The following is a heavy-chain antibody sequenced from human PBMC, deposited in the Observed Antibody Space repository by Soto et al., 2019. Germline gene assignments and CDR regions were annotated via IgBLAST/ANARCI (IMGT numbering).Heavy chain of an antibody. V-gene: IGHV3-23*01. Sequence: EVQLLESGGGLVQPGGSLRLSCAASGFTFSTYAMSWVRQAPGKGLEWVSAISGSGGNSTFYGDSVKGRFTISRDNSKNTLYLEMSSLGAEDTAVYYCAKGGGSFCFDCWGQGTLVTVSS. CDR1: GFTFSTYA. CDR2: ISGSGGNST. CDR3: AKGGGSFCFDC. D-gene: IGHD2-15*01. J-gene: IGHJ4*02.